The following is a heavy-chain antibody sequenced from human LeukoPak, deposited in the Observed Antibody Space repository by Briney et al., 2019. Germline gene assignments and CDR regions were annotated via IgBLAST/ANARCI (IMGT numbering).Heavy chain of an antibody. J-gene: IGHJ6*03. Sequence: AGGSLRLSCAASGFTFSSYAMSWVRQAPGKGPEWVPTISIDGGRTYYADSVKGRFTVSRDTSKNTLYLQMNSLRAEDTAVYYCARKGIGSSRYPNMDVWGKGTTVTVSS. CDR2: ISIDGGRT. CDR1: GFTFSSYA. D-gene: IGHD6-25*01. CDR3: ARKGIGSSRYPNMDV. V-gene: IGHV3-23*01.